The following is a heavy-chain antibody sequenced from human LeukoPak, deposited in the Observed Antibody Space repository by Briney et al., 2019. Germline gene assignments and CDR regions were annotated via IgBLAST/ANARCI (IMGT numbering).Heavy chain of an antibody. CDR1: GFYA. Sequence: PGGSLRLSCAASGFYAMSWVRQAPGKGLEWVSSISSSSSYIYYADSVKGRFTISRDNAKNSLYLQMNSLRAEDTAVYYCARGNYADCSGGSCYSGGDYWGQGTLVTVSS. CDR2: ISSSSSYI. D-gene: IGHD2-15*01. V-gene: IGHV3-21*01. CDR3: ARGNYADCSGGSCYSGGDY. J-gene: IGHJ4*02.